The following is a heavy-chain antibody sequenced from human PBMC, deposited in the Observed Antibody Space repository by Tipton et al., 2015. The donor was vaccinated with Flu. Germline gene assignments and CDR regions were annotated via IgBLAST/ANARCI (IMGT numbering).Heavy chain of an antibody. Sequence: LRLSCTVSGGSISSSYWTWPRQPAGKGLEWVGRFYSSGINNYNPSLKSRVSMSIDTSKNQFSLKLTPVTAADTAVYYCAREGSARGLDFWGQGTLVTVSS. CDR2: FYSSGIN. J-gene: IGHJ4*02. CDR3: AREGSARGLDF. D-gene: IGHD3-10*01. V-gene: IGHV4-4*07. CDR1: GGSISSSY.